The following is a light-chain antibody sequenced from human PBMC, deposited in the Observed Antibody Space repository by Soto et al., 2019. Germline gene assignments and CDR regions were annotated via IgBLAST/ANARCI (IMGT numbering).Light chain of an antibody. CDR1: QSVNSN. CDR2: GAS. V-gene: IGKV3-15*01. Sequence: EIVMTQSPANLSVSPGERATLSCRASQSVNSNLAWHQQKPGQAPRLLIFGASTRATGIPARFSGSGSGTEFTLTISSLQSEDIGVYYCQQYENWPPLTFDGGTKVEIK. J-gene: IGKJ4*01. CDR3: QQYENWPPLT.